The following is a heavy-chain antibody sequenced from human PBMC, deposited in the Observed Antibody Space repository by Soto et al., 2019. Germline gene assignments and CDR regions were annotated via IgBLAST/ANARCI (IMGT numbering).Heavy chain of an antibody. J-gene: IGHJ5*02. CDR1: GFTFSSYA. Sequence: PGGSLRLSCAASGFTFSSYAMSWVRQAPGKGLEWVSAISGSGGSTYYADSVKGRFTISRDNAKNSLYLQMNSLRDEDTAVYYCAREGGSLNWFDPWGQGTLVTV. D-gene: IGHD1-26*01. CDR3: AREGGSLNWFDP. V-gene: IGHV3-23*01. CDR2: ISGSGGST.